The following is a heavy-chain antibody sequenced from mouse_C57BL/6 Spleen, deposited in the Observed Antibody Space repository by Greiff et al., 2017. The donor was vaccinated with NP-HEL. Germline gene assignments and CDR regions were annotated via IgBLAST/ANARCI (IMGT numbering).Heavy chain of an antibody. CDR1: GFTFSDYY. D-gene: IGHD1-1*01. CDR2: INYDGSST. J-gene: IGHJ2*01. Sequence: EVMLVESEGGLVQPGSSMKLSCTASGFTFSDYYMAWVRQVPEKGLEWVANINYDGSSTYYLDSLKSRFIISRDNAKNSLYLQMSSLKSEDTATYYCARVLPTTVDFDYWGQGTTLTVSS. CDR3: ARVLPTTVDFDY. V-gene: IGHV5-16*01.